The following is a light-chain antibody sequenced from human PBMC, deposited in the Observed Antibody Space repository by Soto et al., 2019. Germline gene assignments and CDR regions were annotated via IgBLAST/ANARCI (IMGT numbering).Light chain of an antibody. Sequence: EIVLTQSPGTLSLSPGERATLSCRASQSVSSSFLGWYQQKLGQAPRLLIFGASSRAAGSPDRFSGSGSGTDFTLTISRLEPEDFAVYYCQQYGSSPTFGQGTRLEIK. V-gene: IGKV3-20*01. CDR3: QQYGSSPT. CDR2: GAS. J-gene: IGKJ5*01. CDR1: QSVSSSF.